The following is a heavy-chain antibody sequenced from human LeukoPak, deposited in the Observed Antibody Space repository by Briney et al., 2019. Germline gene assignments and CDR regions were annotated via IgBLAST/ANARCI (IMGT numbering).Heavy chain of an antibody. J-gene: IGHJ6*03. CDR2: IRYDGSNK. D-gene: IGHD4-17*01. CDR3: AKGKRTTTVTTPTYYYYMDV. V-gene: IGHV3-30*02. CDR1: GFTFSSYA. Sequence: GSLRLSCAASGFTFSSYAMSWVRQAPGKGLEWVAFIRYDGSNKYYADSVKGRFTISRDNSKNTLYLQMNSLRAEDTAVYYCAKGKRTTTVTTPTYYYYMDVWGKGTTVTVSS.